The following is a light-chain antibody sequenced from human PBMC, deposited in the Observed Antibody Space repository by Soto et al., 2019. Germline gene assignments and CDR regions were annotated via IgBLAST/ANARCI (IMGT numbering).Light chain of an antibody. CDR3: HHYYLFPSWT. CDR2: GAS. J-gene: IGKJ1*01. CDR1: REVRTN. V-gene: IGKV3-15*01. Sequence: EVVMTQSPATLSVFPGETASLSCRASREVRTNIAWYQHKPGQPPRVLFYGASTRAPGVPARFSGSGFGTEFSLTISGLQSDDVAVYYCHHYYLFPSWTFGQGTKVEMK.